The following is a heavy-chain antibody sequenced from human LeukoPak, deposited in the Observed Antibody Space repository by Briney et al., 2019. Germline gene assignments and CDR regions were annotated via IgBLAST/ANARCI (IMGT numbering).Heavy chain of an antibody. V-gene: IGHV4-30-2*01. D-gene: IGHD5-12*01. Sequence: SETLSLTCTVSGGSITSGGSYWSWIRQPPGKALEWIGYIYLSGSTHYSPSLKSRVTISLDRSKNQFSLNLISLTAADTAVYYCARAVVLVANNWFDPWGQGTLVTVSS. CDR3: ARAVVLVANNWFDP. J-gene: IGHJ5*02. CDR1: GGSITSGGSY. CDR2: IYLSGST.